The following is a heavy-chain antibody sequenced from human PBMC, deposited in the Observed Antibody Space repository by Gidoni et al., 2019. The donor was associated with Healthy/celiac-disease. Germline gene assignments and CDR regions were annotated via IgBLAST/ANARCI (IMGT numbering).Heavy chain of an antibody. D-gene: IGHD1-26*01. Sequence: EVQLLESGGGLVQPGGSLRLSCAASGFTFSRYAMGWVRQAPGKGLGWVSVISGSGGSTYYADSVKGRFTISRDNSKNTLYRQMNSLRAEDTAVYYCAKERPSGSYSVYWGQGTLVTVSS. J-gene: IGHJ4*02. CDR1: GFTFSRYA. V-gene: IGHV3-23*01. CDR3: AKERPSGSYSVY. CDR2: ISGSGGST.